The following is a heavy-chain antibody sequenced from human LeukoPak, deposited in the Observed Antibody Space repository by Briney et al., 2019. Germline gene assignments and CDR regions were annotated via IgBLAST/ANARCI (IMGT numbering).Heavy chain of an antibody. J-gene: IGHJ4*02. CDR3: ATSYGSGSYSS. CDR2: IYYSGST. V-gene: IGHV4-30-4*07. D-gene: IGHD3-10*01. Sequence: SQTLSLTCAVSGGSISSGGYSWSWIRQPPGKGLEWIGYIYYSGSTNYNPSLKSRVTISVDTSKNQFSLKLSSVTAADTAVYYCATSYGSGSYSSWGQGTLVTVSS. CDR1: GGSISSGGYS.